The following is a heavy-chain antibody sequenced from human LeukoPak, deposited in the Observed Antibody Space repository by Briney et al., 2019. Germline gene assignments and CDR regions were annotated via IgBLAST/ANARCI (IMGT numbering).Heavy chain of an antibody. Sequence: SETLSLTCTVSGGSIRSYFWSWIRQPAGRGLEWIGRIYTSGSTNYNPSLKSRVTVSVDTCKNQFSLNLNSVTAADTATYYCARGRSYEYGDYDYWGQGTLVTVSS. CDR2: IYTSGST. V-gene: IGHV4-4*07. CDR3: ARGRSYEYGDYDY. CDR1: GGSIRSYF. D-gene: IGHD4-17*01. J-gene: IGHJ4*02.